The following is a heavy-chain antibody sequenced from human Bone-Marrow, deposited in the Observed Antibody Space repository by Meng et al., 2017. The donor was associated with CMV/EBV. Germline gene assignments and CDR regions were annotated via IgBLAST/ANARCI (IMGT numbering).Heavy chain of an antibody. CDR2: IIPILGIA. J-gene: IGHJ4*02. CDR1: GGTFSSYT. V-gene: IGHV1-69*02. D-gene: IGHD6-13*01. CDR3: ARGGYSSSWYLPIIDY. Sequence: SVKVSCKASGGTFSSYTISWVRQAPGQGLEWMGRIIPILGIANYAQKFQGRVTITADKSTSTAYMELSSLRSEDTAVYYCARGGYSSSWYLPIIDYWGQGTLVTVSS.